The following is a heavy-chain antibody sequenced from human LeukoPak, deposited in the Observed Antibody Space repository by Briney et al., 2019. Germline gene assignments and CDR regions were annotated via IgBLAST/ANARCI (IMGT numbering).Heavy chain of an antibody. CDR2: IYYSGST. V-gene: IGHV4-39*01. D-gene: IGHD3-22*01. CDR3: ASYDSSGYYFLDY. J-gene: IGHJ4*02. CDR1: GGSISSSSYY. Sequence: SETLSLTCTVSGGSISSSSYYWGWIRQPPGKGLEWIGSIYYSGSTYYNPSLKSRVTMSVDTSKNQFSLKLSSVTAADTAVYYCASYDSSGYYFLDYWGQGTLVTVSS.